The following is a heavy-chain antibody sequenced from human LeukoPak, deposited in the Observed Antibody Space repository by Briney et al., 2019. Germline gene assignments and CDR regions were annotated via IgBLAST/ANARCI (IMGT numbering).Heavy chain of an antibody. CDR1: GFTFSSYW. D-gene: IGHD5-24*01. V-gene: IGHV3-7*01. J-gene: IGHJ4*02. CDR2: IKQDGSEK. CDR3: ARRRDGYNSYYFDY. Sequence: GGSLRLSCVASGFTFSSYWMSWVRQAPGKGLEWVANIKQDGSEKYYVDSVKGRFTISRDNAKNSLYLQMNSLRAEDTAVYYCARRRDGYNSYYFDYWGQGTLVTVSS.